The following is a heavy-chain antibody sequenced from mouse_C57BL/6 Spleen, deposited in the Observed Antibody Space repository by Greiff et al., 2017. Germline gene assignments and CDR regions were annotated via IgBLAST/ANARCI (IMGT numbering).Heavy chain of an antibody. J-gene: IGHJ2*01. Sequence: VQLQQSGPGMVKPSQSLSLTCTVTGYSITSGYDWHWIRHFPGNKLEWMGYISYSGSTNYNPSLKSRISITHDTSKNHFFLKLNSVTTEDTATYYCARGDLTRGYFDYWGQGTTLTVSS. CDR2: ISYSGST. D-gene: IGHD2-4*01. V-gene: IGHV3-1*01. CDR1: GYSITSGYD. CDR3: ARGDLTRGYFDY.